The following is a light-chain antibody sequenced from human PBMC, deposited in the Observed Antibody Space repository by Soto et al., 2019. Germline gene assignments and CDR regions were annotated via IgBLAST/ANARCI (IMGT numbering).Light chain of an antibody. Sequence: DIQMTQSPSSLSASVGDRVTITCRASLRIRNDLGWYQHKPGKAPNLLIYGASTLQSGVPSRFSGSGSGTEFTLTIISLQPEDFATYYCLQDYSYPQTFGQGTKVDIK. CDR2: GAS. CDR3: LQDYSYPQT. CDR1: LRIRND. J-gene: IGKJ1*01. V-gene: IGKV1-17*01.